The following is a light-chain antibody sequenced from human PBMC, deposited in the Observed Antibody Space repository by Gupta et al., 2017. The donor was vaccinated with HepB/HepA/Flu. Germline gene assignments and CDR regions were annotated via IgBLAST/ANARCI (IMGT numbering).Light chain of an antibody. CDR1: SSNVGRDN. V-gene: IGLV1-47*02. J-gene: IGLJ1*01. CDR2: NDD. Sequence: QLVLTQPPSASGTPGQRVAISCSGSSSNVGRDNVYWYRQLPGTAPKLLIYNDDRRPSGVPDRFSGSKSGTSASLAISGLRSEDEADYYCAAWDNSLSAYVFGTGTWVTVL. CDR3: AAWDNSLSAYV.